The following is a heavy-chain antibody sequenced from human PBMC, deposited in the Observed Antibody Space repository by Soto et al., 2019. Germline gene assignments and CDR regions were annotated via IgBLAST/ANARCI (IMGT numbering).Heavy chain of an antibody. J-gene: IGHJ5*02. D-gene: IGHD6-6*01. CDR2: IYHSGST. CDR3: ARGSNIAARLSGIWFDP. Sequence: PSETLSLTCAVSGGSISSSNWWSWVRQPPGKGLEWIGEIYHSGSTNYNPSLKSRVTISVDKSKNQFSLKLSSVTAADTAVYYCARGSNIAARLSGIWFDPWGKGTLVTVSS. V-gene: IGHV4-4*02. CDR1: GGSISSSNW.